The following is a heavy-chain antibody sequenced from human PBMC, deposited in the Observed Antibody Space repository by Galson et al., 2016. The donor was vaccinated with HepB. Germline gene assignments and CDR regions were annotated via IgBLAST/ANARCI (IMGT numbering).Heavy chain of an antibody. V-gene: IGHV3-33*01. Sequence: SLRLSCAASGFIFSDYGMHWVRQAPGKGLEWVAVIWNDGSNKYYADSVKGRFTISRDNSKNTLALQVNILKVEDTAVYYCVGDKEGGYGFDYWGQGILVTVSS. D-gene: IGHD5-12*01. CDR3: VGDKEGGYGFDY. CDR2: IWNDGSNK. J-gene: IGHJ4*01. CDR1: GFIFSDYG.